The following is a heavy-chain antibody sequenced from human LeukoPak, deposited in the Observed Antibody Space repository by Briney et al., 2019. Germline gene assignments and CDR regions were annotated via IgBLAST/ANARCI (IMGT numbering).Heavy chain of an antibody. V-gene: IGHV1-2*02. Sequence: ASVKVSCKASGYTFTAYHMHWVRPAPGQGLEWMGWISPNSGDTGFAQEFQGRVTMTRDTSTSTAYLELSRLRSDDTAVYYCVRSGYNWGFDYWGQGTLVTVSS. CDR2: ISPNSGDT. D-gene: IGHD1-1*01. CDR1: GYTFTAYH. J-gene: IGHJ4*02. CDR3: VRSGYNWGFDY.